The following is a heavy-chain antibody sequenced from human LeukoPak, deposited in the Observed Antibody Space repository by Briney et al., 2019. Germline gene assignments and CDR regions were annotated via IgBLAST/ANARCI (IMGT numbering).Heavy chain of an antibody. CDR2: INHSGST. D-gene: IGHD3-3*01. J-gene: IGHJ5*02. CDR3: ARARNYDFWSGYHLNWFDP. Sequence: SETLSLTCAVYGGSFSGYYRSWIRQPPGKGLEWIGEINHSGSTNYNPSLKSRVTISVDTSKNQFSLKLSSVTAADTAVYYCARARNYDFWSGYHLNWFDPWGQGTLVTVSS. CDR1: GGSFSGYY. V-gene: IGHV4-34*01.